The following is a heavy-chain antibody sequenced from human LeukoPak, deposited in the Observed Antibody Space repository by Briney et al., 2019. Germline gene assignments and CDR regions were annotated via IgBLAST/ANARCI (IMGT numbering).Heavy chain of an antibody. CDR3: ARYRGGSYYGFYF. V-gene: IGHV4-39*01. Sequence: SETLSLTCTVSGGSITSSGYYWVWIPQPPGKELVWIGSLYHSGSAYYNPSLTRRVTISVDTSTNQFSLKLNSVTAADTVVYYSARYRGGSYYGFYFWGQGPLVTVTA. D-gene: IGHD2-15*01. CDR1: GGSITSSGYY. CDR2: LYHSGSA. J-gene: IGHJ4*02.